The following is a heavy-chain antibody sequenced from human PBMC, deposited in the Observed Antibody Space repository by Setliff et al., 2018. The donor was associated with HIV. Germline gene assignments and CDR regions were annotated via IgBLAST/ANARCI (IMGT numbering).Heavy chain of an antibody. CDR3: ARHWGYSYGIDY. V-gene: IGHV4-59*08. CDR1: GGSISSYY. J-gene: IGHJ4*02. CDR2: IYYSGST. D-gene: IGHD5-18*01. Sequence: SETLSLTCSVSGGSISSYYWSWIRQPPGRGLEWIGYIYYSGSTNYNPSLESRVTISVDTSKNQFSLKLSSVTAADTAMYYCARHWGYSYGIDYWGQGIPVTVSS.